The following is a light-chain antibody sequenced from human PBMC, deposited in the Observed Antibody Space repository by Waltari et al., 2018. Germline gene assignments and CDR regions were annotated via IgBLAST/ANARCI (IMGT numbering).Light chain of an antibody. CDR1: HGVGRY. Sequence: EMVFTQSPGTLSLSPGERATLACRASHGVGRYLAWYQQKPGQAPRLLIYDASTRATGIPDRFSGSGSGTDFSLTISRLESEDFAVYYCQKYVNLPATFGQGTKVEIK. V-gene: IGKV3-20*01. CDR2: DAS. CDR3: QKYVNLPAT. J-gene: IGKJ1*01.